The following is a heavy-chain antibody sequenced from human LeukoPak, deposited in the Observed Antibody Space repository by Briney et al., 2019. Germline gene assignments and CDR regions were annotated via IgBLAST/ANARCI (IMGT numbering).Heavy chain of an antibody. CDR3: ARDGALSGFNDAFDI. Sequence: ASVTVSCKASGYTFTSYGISWVRQAPGQGLEWMGWISAYNGNTNYAQKLQGRVTMTTDTSTSTAYMELRSLRSDDTAVYYCARDGALSGFNDAFDIWGQGTMVTVSS. D-gene: IGHD3-22*01. CDR1: GYTFTSYG. J-gene: IGHJ3*02. V-gene: IGHV1-18*01. CDR2: ISAYNGNT.